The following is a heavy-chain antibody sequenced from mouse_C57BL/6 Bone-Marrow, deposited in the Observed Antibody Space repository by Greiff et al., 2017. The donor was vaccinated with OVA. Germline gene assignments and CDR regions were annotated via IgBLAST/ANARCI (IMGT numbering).Heavy chain of an antibody. Sequence: QVQLQQSGAELVRPGTSVKMSCKASGYTFTNYWIGWAKQRPGHGLEWIGDIYPGGGYTNYNEKFKGKATLTADKSSSTAYMQFSSLTSEDSAIYYCARSGGYFWFAYWGQGTLVTVSA. J-gene: IGHJ3*01. CDR3: ARSGGYFWFAY. CDR1: GYTFTNYW. D-gene: IGHD2-3*01. V-gene: IGHV1-63*01. CDR2: IYPGGGYT.